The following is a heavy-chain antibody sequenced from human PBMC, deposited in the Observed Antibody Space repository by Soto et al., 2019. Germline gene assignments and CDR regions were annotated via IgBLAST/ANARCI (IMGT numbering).Heavy chain of an antibody. CDR1: GGSISSGGYY. J-gene: IGHJ4*02. D-gene: IGHD3-22*01. V-gene: IGHV4-31*02. Sequence: SETLSLTCTVSGGSISSGGYYWSWIRQHPGKGLEWIGYIYYSGSTYYNPSLKSRVTISIDPSKSQFSLKLSSVTAADTAVFYCARTYSRSAYFDYWGQGTMVTVYS. CDR3: ARTYSRSAYFDY. CDR2: IYYSGST.